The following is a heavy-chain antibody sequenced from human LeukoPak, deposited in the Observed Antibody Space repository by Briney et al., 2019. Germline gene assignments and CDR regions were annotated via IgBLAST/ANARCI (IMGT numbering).Heavy chain of an antibody. Sequence: GGSLRLSCAASGFTFSSYGMHWVRQAPGKGLEWVAFIRYDGSNKYYADSVKGRFTISRDNSKNTLYLQMSSLRAEDTAVYYCAKVDTAMVVTPFDYWGQGTLVTVSS. CDR1: GFTFSSYG. CDR3: AKVDTAMVVTPFDY. D-gene: IGHD5-18*01. J-gene: IGHJ4*02. CDR2: IRYDGSNK. V-gene: IGHV3-30*02.